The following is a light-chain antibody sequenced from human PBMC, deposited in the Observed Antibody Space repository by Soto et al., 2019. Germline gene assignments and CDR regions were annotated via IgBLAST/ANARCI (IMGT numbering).Light chain of an antibody. V-gene: IGKV1-13*02. CDR3: QQFNSYPTT. CDR1: QGISSA. CDR2: DAS. J-gene: IGKJ4*01. Sequence: AIQLNQSPSSLSASVGDRVTITCRASQGISSALAWYQQKPGKAPKLLIYDASSLECVVPSRFSGSGSWTDFTLTISSLQPEDFATYYGQQFNSYPTTFGGGTKVEIK.